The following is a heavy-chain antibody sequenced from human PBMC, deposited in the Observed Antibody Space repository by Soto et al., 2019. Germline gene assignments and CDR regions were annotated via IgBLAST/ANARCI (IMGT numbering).Heavy chain of an antibody. CDR1: GGTFSSYA. CDR3: ARERGVAVAGRSGGYYYGMDV. CDR2: IIPIFGTA. V-gene: IGHV1-69*13. Sequence: SVKVSCKASGGTFSSYAISWVRQAPGQGLEWMGGIIPIFGTANYAQKFQGRVTITADESTSTAYMELSSLRSEDTAVYYCARERGVAVAGRSGGYYYGMDVWGQGTTVTVSS. J-gene: IGHJ6*02. D-gene: IGHD6-19*01.